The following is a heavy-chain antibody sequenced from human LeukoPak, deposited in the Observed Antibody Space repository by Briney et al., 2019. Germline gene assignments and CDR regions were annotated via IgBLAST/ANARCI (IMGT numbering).Heavy chain of an antibody. J-gene: IGHJ3*02. CDR3: ARYQDSSGYYYDDAFDI. V-gene: IGHV3-74*01. CDR1: GFTFSSYR. D-gene: IGHD3-22*01. Sequence: GGSLRLSCAASGFTFSSYRMHWVRQAPGKGLVWVSRINSDGSSTSYADSVKGRFTISRDNAKNTLYLQMNSLRAEDTAVYYCARYQDSSGYYYDDAFDIWGQGTMVTVSS. CDR2: INSDGSST.